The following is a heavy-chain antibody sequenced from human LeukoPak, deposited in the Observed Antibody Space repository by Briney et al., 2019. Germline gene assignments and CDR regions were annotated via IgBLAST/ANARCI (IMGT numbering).Heavy chain of an antibody. Sequence: SGPTLVNPTQTLTLTCTFSGFSLSTSGVGVGWIRQPPVKALEWLALIYWDDYKRYSSSLKSRLTITKDTSKNQVVLTMTTMDPVDTATYYCAHRYLFGEFYYFDYWGQGTLVTVSS. CDR1: GFSLSTSGVG. CDR3: AHRYLFGEFYYFDY. V-gene: IGHV2-5*02. J-gene: IGHJ4*02. CDR2: IYWDDYK. D-gene: IGHD3-10*01.